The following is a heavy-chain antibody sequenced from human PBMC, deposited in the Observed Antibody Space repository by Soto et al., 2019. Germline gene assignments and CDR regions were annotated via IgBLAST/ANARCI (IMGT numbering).Heavy chain of an antibody. CDR3: ARWGLDYYYGMDV. CDR2: ISSSSSYI. J-gene: IGHJ6*02. Sequence: LSCAASGFTFSSYSMNWVRQAPGKGLEWVSSISSSSSYIYYADSVKGRFTISRDNAKNSLYLQMNSLRAEDTAVYYCARWGLDYYYGMDVWGQGTTVTVSS. D-gene: IGHD7-27*01. CDR1: GFTFSSYS. V-gene: IGHV3-21*01.